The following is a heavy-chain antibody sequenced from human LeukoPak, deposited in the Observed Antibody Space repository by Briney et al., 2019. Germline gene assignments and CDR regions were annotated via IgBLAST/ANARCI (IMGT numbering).Heavy chain of an antibody. CDR2: ISDSGGST. J-gene: IGHJ4*02. CDR3: ARDYADYVGFFFFDH. Sequence: GGSLRLSCAASGFAFTNYAMNWVRLAPGKGLAWVSSISDSGGSTYYADSAKGRFTISRDNAKNTLYLQMDSLRAEDTAVYYCARDYADYVGFFFFDHWGQGTLVTVSS. V-gene: IGHV3-23*01. D-gene: IGHD4-17*01. CDR1: GFAFTNYA.